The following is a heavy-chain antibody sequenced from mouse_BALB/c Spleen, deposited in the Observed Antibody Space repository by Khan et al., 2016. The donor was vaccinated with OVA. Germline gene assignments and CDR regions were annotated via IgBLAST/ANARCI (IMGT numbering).Heavy chain of an antibody. CDR1: GYSITSGYG. CDR3: ARTARIKY. D-gene: IGHD1-2*01. CDR2: ISYSGST. J-gene: IGHJ2*01. Sequence: EVQLVETGPGLVKPSQSLSLTCTVTGYSITSGYGWNWIRQFPGNKLEWMGYISYSGSTNYNPSLKSRISITRDTSKNQVFLQLTSVTTEDTATYYCARTARIKYWGQGTTLTVSS. V-gene: IGHV3-2*02.